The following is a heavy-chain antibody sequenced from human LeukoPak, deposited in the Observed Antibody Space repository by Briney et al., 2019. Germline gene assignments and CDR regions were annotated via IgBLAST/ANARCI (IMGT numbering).Heavy chain of an antibody. CDR1: GFTFSSYW. J-gene: IGHJ3*02. CDR3: ARDREQLDAFDI. Sequence: GGSLRLSCAASGFTFSSYWMSWVRQAPGRGLEWVANIKQDGSAKYYVDSVKGRFTISRDNAKNSLYLQLNSLRAGDTAAYYCARDREQLDAFDIWGQGTMVTVSS. D-gene: IGHD1-26*01. CDR2: IKQDGSAK. V-gene: IGHV3-7*01.